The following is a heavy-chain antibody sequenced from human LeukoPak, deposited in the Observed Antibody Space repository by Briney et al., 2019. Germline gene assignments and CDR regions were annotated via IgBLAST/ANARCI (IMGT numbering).Heavy chain of an antibody. CDR3: AELGITMIGGV. J-gene: IGHJ6*04. V-gene: IGHV3-30*02. Sequence: GGSLRLSCAASGFTFSSYGMHWVRQAPGEGLEWVAFIQYDGSHKYYADSVKGRFTISRDNSKNTLFLQMNRLRGEDTAVYYCAELGITMIGGVWGKGTTVTISS. CDR2: IQYDGSHK. CDR1: GFTFSSYG. D-gene: IGHD3-10*02.